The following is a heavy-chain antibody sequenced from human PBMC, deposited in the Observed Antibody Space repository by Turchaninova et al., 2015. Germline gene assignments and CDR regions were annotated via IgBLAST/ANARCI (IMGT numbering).Heavy chain of an antibody. CDR3: ARGREALDI. CDR1: GDSTNSNS. CDR2: VYYSGST. Sequence: QVQLQESGPGRVRPWVTLSLTCPVSGDSTNSNSWSWLRPAPGKGLEWLGYVYYSGSTIYNPSLNSRVTISVETSKNQFSLKVNSVIAADTAVYSCARGREALDIWGQGTLVTVS. J-gene: IGHJ3*02. V-gene: IGHV4-59*01.